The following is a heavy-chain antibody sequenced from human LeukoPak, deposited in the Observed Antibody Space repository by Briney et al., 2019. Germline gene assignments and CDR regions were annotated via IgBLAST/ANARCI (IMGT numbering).Heavy chain of an antibody. CDR1: GYTFTGYY. D-gene: IGHD3-22*01. CDR2: INPNSGGT. CDR3: ARGPFDYYDRTQTYMDV. J-gene: IGHJ6*03. V-gene: IGHV1-2*02. Sequence: ASVKVSCKASGYTFTGYYMHWVRQAPGQGLEWMGWINPNSGGTNYAQKFQGRVTMTRDTFISTAYMELSRLRSDDTAVYYCARGPFDYYDRTQTYMDVWGKGTTVTVSS.